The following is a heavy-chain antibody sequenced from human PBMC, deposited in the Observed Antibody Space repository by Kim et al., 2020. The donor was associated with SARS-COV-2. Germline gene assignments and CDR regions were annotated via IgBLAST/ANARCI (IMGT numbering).Heavy chain of an antibody. Sequence: SETLSLTCTVSGGSISSSSYYWGWIRQPPGKGLEWIGSIYYSGSTYYNPSLKSRVTISVDTSKNQFSLKLSSVTAADTAVYYCARDGGGYDYTGWANAFDIWGQGTMVTVSS. V-gene: IGHV4-39*01. CDR2: IYYSGST. CDR1: GGSISSSSYY. J-gene: IGHJ3*02. D-gene: IGHD5-12*01. CDR3: ARDGGGYDYTGWANAFDI.